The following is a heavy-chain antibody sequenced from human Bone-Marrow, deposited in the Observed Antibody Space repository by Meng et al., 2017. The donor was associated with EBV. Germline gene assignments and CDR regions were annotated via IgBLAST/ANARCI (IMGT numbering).Heavy chain of an antibody. CDR3: AKDLRYGDFGY. V-gene: IGHV3-30*18. J-gene: IGHJ4*02. CDR2: ISYDGSNK. D-gene: IGHD4-17*01. Sequence: QVQVVESGGGVVQPWRSLRLSGSASGFTFSSYGMHWVRQAPGKGLEWVAVISYDGSNKYYADSVKGRFTISRDNSKNTLYLQMNSLRAEDTAVYYCAKDLRYGDFGYWGQGTLVTVSS. CDR1: GFTFSSYG.